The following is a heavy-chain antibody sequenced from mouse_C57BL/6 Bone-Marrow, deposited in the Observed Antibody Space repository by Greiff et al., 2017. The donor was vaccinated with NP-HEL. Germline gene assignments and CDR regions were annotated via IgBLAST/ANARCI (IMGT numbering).Heavy chain of an antibody. V-gene: IGHV1-63*01. D-gene: IGHD2-3*01. CDR2: SYPGGGYT. CDR3: AQRGYDGYYFDY. Sequence: QVQLQQSGAELVRPGTSVKMSCKASGYTFTNYWIGWAKQRPGHGLEWIGDSYPGGGYTNYNEKFKGKATLTADKSSSTAYMQFSSLTSEDSAIYYCAQRGYDGYYFDYWGQGTTLTVSS. CDR1: GYTFTNYW. J-gene: IGHJ2*01.